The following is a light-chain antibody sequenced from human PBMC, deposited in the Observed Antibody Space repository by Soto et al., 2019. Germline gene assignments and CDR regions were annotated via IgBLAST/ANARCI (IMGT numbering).Light chain of an antibody. CDR1: QSLLHSNGYNY. CDR3: MQALQTPLT. V-gene: IGKV2-28*01. J-gene: IGKJ4*01. CDR2: LGS. Sequence: EIVMTQSPLSLPVTPGEQASISCRSSQSLLHSNGYNYLDWYLQKPGQSPQLLIYLGSNRASGVPDRFSGSGSGTDFTLKISRVEAEDVGVYYCMQALQTPLTFGGGTKVEIK.